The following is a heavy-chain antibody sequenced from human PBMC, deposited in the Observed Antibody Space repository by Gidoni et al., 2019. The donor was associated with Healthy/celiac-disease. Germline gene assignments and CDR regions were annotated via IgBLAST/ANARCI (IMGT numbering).Heavy chain of an antibody. CDR3: AKDQRYCSSTSCYTSAFDI. V-gene: IGHV3-23*01. J-gene: IGHJ3*02. CDR2: SSGSGGST. CDR1: GFTFSSYA. D-gene: IGHD2-2*02. Sequence: EVQLLESGGGLVQHGGSLRLSCAASGFTFSSYAMSWVRQAQGKGLEWVSASSGSGGSTYYADSVKGRFTISRDNSKNTLYLQMNSLRAEDTAVYYCAKDQRYCSSTSCYTSAFDIWGQGTMVTVSS.